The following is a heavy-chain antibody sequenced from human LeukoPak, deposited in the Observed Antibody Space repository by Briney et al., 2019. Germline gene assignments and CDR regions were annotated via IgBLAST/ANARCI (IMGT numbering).Heavy chain of an antibody. CDR2: ISGSGGST. D-gene: IGHD3-3*01. Sequence: GGSLRLSCAASGFTFSSYAMSWVRQAPGKGLEWVSAISGSGGSTYYADSVKGRFTISRDNSKNTLYLQVNSLRAEDTAVYYCARGHDFWMAHAFDIWGQGTMVTVSS. J-gene: IGHJ3*02. CDR1: GFTFSSYA. V-gene: IGHV3-23*01. CDR3: ARGHDFWMAHAFDI.